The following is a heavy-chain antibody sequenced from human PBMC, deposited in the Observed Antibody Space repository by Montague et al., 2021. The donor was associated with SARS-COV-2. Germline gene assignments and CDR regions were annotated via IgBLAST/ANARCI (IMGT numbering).Heavy chain of an antibody. CDR1: GGSFSGHY. D-gene: IGHD3-22*01. V-gene: IGHV4-34*01. Sequence: SETLSLTCAVYGGSFSGHYWCWIRQPPGKGLEWIGVINNSGSTNYNPSLKSRVTISVDTSKNQFSLKLHSVTAADTAVYYCARGRIEASMIVVVLTGASYYMDVWGKGTTVTVSS. CDR2: INNSGST. J-gene: IGHJ6*03. CDR3: ARGRIEASMIVVVLTGASYYMDV.